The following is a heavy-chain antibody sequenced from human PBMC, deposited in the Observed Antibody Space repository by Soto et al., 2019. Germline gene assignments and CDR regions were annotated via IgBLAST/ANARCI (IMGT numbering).Heavy chain of an antibody. J-gene: IGHJ4*02. V-gene: IGHV3-23*01. CDR2: ISGSGGST. D-gene: IGHD2-15*01. Sequence: EVQLLESGVGLVKPGGSLRLSCAASGFTFSSYAMSWVRQAPGKGLGWVSAISGSGGSTYYADSVKGRFTISRDNSKNTLYLQMNSLRAEDTAVYFCAKDRGLGYCSGGSCYLGYWGQGTLVTVSS. CDR1: GFTFSSYA. CDR3: AKDRGLGYCSGGSCYLGY.